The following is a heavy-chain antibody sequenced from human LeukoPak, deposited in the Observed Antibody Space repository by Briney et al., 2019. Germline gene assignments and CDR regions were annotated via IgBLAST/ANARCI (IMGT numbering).Heavy chain of an antibody. D-gene: IGHD3-10*01. Sequence: KPGGSLRLSCAASGFTFSSYSMNWVRQAPGKGLEWVSSISSSSSHIYYADSVKGRFTISRDNAKNSLYLQMNSLRAEDTAVYYCAREGAYYGSGSYSYWGQGTLVTVSS. V-gene: IGHV3-21*01. CDR1: GFTFSSYS. J-gene: IGHJ4*02. CDR3: AREGAYYGSGSYSY. CDR2: ISSSSSHI.